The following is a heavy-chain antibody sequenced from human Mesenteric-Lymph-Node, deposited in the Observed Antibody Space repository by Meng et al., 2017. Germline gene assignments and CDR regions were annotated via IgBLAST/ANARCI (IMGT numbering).Heavy chain of an antibody. CDR2: IYYSGST. CDR3: ARGRGYGDYGSLY. J-gene: IGHJ4*02. V-gene: IGHV4-39*07. D-gene: IGHD4-17*01. Sequence: RQEAGPGLVKPSQTLSLTCTVSGCSISSSSYYWGWIRQPPGKGLEWIGSIYYSGSTYYNPSLKSRVTISVDTSKNQFSLKLSSVTAADTAVYYCARGRGYGDYGSLYWGQGTLVTVSS. CDR1: GCSISSSSYY.